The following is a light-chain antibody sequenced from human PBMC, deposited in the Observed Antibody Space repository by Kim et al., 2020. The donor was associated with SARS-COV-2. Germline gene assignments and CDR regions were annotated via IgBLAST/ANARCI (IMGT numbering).Light chain of an antibody. V-gene: IGLV1-51*01. Sequence: PGQKVTISCSGSSSHIGNNYVSWYQQLPGTAPKLLIYDNNKRPSGIPDRFSGSKSGTSATLGITGLQTGDEADYYCGTWDSSLSAVFGGGTQLTVL. J-gene: IGLJ3*02. CDR2: DNN. CDR3: GTWDSSLSAV. CDR1: SSHIGNNY.